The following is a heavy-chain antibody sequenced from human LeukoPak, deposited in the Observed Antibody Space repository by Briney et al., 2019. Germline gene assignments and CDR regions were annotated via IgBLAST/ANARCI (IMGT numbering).Heavy chain of an antibody. CDR3: ARGHGYNYAFDP. D-gene: IGHD5-18*01. CDR1: DGSISSSNW. Sequence: SETLSLTCAVSDGSISSSNWWSWVRQPPGKGLEWIGEIYHSGSTNYNPSLKSRVTISVDTSKNQFSLKLSSVTAADTAVYYCARGHGYNYAFDPWGQGTLVTVSS. J-gene: IGHJ5*02. CDR2: IYHSGST. V-gene: IGHV4-4*02.